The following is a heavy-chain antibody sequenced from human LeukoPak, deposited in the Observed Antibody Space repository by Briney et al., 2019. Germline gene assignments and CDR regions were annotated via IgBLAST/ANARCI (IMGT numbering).Heavy chain of an antibody. Sequence: PSETLSLTCTVSGGSISTYYWSWIRKPAGERLQWIGRIYGNGATTYNPSLKTRVTMSVDTSKNQFSLKLTSVTAADTAVYYCVRDRHFWSGYYAGLFDPWGQGTRVTVSS. CDR2: IYGNGAT. J-gene: IGHJ5*02. CDR3: VRDRHFWSGYYAGLFDP. CDR1: GGSISTYY. V-gene: IGHV4-4*07. D-gene: IGHD3-3*02.